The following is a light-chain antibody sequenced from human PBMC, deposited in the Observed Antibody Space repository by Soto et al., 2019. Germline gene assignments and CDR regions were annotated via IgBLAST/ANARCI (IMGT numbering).Light chain of an antibody. CDR1: QSVLYSPDNKNY. J-gene: IGKJ1*01. CDR3: QQYYSNPRT. V-gene: IGKV4-1*01. Sequence: DIVLTQSPDSLAVSLGERATINCRSSQSVLYSPDNKNYLAWYKQKPGQPPKLLIYWASTRDPGVPDRFSGSGAGTDFTLTISSLQTEDVAVYYCQQYYSNPRTFGQGTKVEIK. CDR2: WAS.